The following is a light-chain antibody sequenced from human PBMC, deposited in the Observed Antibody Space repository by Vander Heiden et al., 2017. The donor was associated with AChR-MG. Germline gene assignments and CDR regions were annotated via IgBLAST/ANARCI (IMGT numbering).Light chain of an antibody. J-gene: IGLJ2*01. CDR1: SDIDAGSYI. V-gene: IGLV5-37*01. CDR3: MIRTTIAGV. Sequence: QPVLTQQPSSSASPGEPARPTCTLPSDIDAGSYIIYWYQQKPERPPSFLLYYFSDSDNGQGSGVPSRFSGSNDASTNTGILLIAGLQSEDEADYYCMIRTTIAGVFGGGTKLTVL. CDR2: YFSDSDN.